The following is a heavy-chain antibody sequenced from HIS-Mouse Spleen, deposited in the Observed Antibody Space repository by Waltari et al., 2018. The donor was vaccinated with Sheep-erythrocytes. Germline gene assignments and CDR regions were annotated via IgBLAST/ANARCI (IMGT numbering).Heavy chain of an antibody. V-gene: IGHV4-30-4*01. Sequence: QVQLQESGPGLVKPSQTLSLTCTVSGGSISSGAYYWSWIRQSPGKGLEWIGYIYYSGSTYYNPSLKSRVTISVDTSKNQFSLKLSSVTAADTAVYYCARALANWGSSFDYRGQGTLVTVSS. D-gene: IGHD7-27*01. CDR2: IYYSGST. CDR3: ARALANWGSSFDY. CDR1: GGSISSGAYY. J-gene: IGHJ4*02.